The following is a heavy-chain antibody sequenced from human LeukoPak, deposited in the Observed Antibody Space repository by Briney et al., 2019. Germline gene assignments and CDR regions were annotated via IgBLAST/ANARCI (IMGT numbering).Heavy chain of an antibody. CDR1: GFTLRNYG. V-gene: IGHV3-23*01. CDR3: TKQLWDGDY. CDR2: ISSDGRNK. J-gene: IGHJ4*02. D-gene: IGHD3-10*01. Sequence: PGGTLRLSCSASGFTLRNYGMSWVRQAPRKGLEWASAISSDGRNKHYAAPVKGRFTISRDNTKETGYIQIKMLRAEDTAVYHCTKQLWDGDYWGQGTLVTVSS.